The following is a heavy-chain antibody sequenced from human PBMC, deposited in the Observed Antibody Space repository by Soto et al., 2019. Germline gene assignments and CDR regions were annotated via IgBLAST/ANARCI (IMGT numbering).Heavy chain of an antibody. Sequence: GGSLRLSCAASGFTFSSYAMHWVRQAPGKGLEWVAVISYDGSNKYYADSVKGRFTISRDNSKNTLYLQMNSLRAEDTAVYYCARETNGSPYYFDYWGQGTLVTVS. D-gene: IGHD1-26*01. CDR1: GFTFSSYA. CDR2: ISYDGSNK. J-gene: IGHJ4*02. CDR3: ARETNGSPYYFDY. V-gene: IGHV3-30-3*01.